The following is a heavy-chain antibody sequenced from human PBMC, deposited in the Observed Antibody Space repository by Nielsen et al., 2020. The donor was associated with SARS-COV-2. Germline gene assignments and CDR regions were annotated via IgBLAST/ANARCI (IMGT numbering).Heavy chain of an antibody. CDR2: IFPGDSDT. CDR1: GYTFPSYW. J-gene: IGHJ3*02. V-gene: IGHV5-51*01. Sequence: GESLKISCKGSGYTFPSYWIGWVRQKPGEGLEWMGIIFPGDSDTRYSPSFQGQVTISADKSITTAYLQWSSLKASDTAMYYCARHSLAVAPFLIWGQGTMVTVSS. CDR3: ARHSLAVAPFLI. D-gene: IGHD6-19*01.